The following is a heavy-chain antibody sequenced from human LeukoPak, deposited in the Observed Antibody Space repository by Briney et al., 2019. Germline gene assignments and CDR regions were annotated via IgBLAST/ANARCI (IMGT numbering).Heavy chain of an antibody. D-gene: IGHD3-9*01. CDR1: GFTFSSYW. Sequence: GGSLRLSCAASGFTFSSYWMSWVRQAPGKGLEWVANIKQDGSEKYYVDSVKGRFTISRDNAKNSLYLQMNSLRAEDTAVYYCARDAHDILTRFFDYWGQGTLVTVSS. CDR2: IKQDGSEK. CDR3: ARDAHDILTRFFDY. V-gene: IGHV3-7*01. J-gene: IGHJ4*02.